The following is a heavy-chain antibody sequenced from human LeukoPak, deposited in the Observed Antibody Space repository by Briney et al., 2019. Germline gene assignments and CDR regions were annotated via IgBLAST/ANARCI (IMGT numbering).Heavy chain of an antibody. Sequence: SETLSLTCAVYGGSFSGHYWSWIRQPQGKGLEWIGEINHSGSTNYNPSLKSRVTISIDTSKNQFSLKLSSVTAADTAVYYCSLFDYYDFSRGDYWGQGTLVTVSS. CDR2: INHSGST. D-gene: IGHD3-22*01. V-gene: IGHV4-34*01. CDR3: SLFDYYDFSRGDY. J-gene: IGHJ4*02. CDR1: GGSFSGHY.